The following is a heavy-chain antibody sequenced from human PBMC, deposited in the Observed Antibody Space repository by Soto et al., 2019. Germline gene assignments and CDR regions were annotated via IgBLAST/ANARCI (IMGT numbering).Heavy chain of an antibody. CDR1: GFTFNIYG. CDR3: AKDLDDYSSEIDL. CDR2: ISGSGGSGRG. Sequence: GGSLRLSCAASGFTFNIYGMHWVRQAPDKGLEWVSGISGSGGSGRGFYADPVKGRFTISRDNSKNTLYLEMNSLRAEDTAVYYCAKDLDDYSSEIDLWGQGTLVTVSS. V-gene: IGHV3-23*01. J-gene: IGHJ4*02. D-gene: IGHD4-4*01.